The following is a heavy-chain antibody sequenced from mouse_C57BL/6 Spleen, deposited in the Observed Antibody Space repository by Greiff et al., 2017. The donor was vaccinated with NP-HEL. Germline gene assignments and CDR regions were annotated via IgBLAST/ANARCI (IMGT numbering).Heavy chain of an antibody. D-gene: IGHD2-5*01. Sequence: QVQLQQSGPGLVAPSQSLSITCTVSGFSLTSYGVHWVRQPPGKGLEWLVVIWSDGSTTYNSALKSRLSISKDNSKSQVFLKMNSLQTDDTAMYYCARQYYSNYGGAMDYWGQGTSVTVSS. CDR1: GFSLTSYG. V-gene: IGHV2-6-1*01. CDR3: ARQYYSNYGGAMDY. J-gene: IGHJ4*01. CDR2: IWSDGST.